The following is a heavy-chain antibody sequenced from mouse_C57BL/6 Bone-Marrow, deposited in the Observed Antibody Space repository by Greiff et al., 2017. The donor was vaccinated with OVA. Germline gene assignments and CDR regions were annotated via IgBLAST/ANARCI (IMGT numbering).Heavy chain of an antibody. J-gene: IGHJ2*01. D-gene: IGHD2-1*01. Sequence: VQLQQSGAELARPGASVKLSCKASGYTFTSYGISWVKQRTGQGLEWIGEIYPRSGNTYYNEKFKGKATLTADKSSSTAYMELRSLTSEDSAVYFCARTRGYGNYPFDYWGQGTTLTVSS. CDR3: ARTRGYGNYPFDY. CDR2: IYPRSGNT. CDR1: GYTFTSYG. V-gene: IGHV1-81*01.